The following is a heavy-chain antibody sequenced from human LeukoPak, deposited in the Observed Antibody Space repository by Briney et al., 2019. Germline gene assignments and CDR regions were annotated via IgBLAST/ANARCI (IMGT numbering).Heavy chain of an antibody. D-gene: IGHD3-10*01. J-gene: IGHJ6*02. V-gene: IGHV1-69*04. CDR2: IIPILGIA. CDR3: ATRTPLIRGIIRTYFYLGMDV. CDR1: GGTFSSYA. Sequence: ASVKVSCKASGGTFSSYAISWVRQAPGQGLEWMGRIIPILGIANYAQKFQGRVTITADKSTSTAYMELSSLRSEDTAVYYCATRTPLIRGIIRTYFYLGMDVWGQGTTVIVSS.